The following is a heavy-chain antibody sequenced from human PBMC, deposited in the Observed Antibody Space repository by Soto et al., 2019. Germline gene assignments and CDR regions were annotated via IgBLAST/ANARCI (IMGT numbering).Heavy chain of an antibody. D-gene: IGHD1-1*01. V-gene: IGHV4-30-4*01. Sequence: SETLSLTCTVSGASVSSGDYYWSCIRQPPGKGLDWIGYIYSSGGSYYNPSLKGRLTISIDTSKNQFSLKLNSVTVADTAIYYCVGTGTKDDYWGRGTLVTVSS. J-gene: IGHJ4*02. CDR3: VGTGTKDDY. CDR1: GASVSSGDYY. CDR2: IYSSGGS.